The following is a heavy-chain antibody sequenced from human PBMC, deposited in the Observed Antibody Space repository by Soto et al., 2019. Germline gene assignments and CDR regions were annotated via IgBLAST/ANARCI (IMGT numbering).Heavy chain of an antibody. CDR3: ARYGDYAPGDAFDI. J-gene: IGHJ3*02. Sequence: WASVKVSCKASGYTFTSYAMHWVRQAPGQRLEWMGWINAGNGNTKYSQKFQGRVTITRDTSASTAYMELSSLRSEDTAVYYCARYGDYAPGDAFDIWGQGTMVTVSS. D-gene: IGHD4-17*01. CDR2: INAGNGNT. V-gene: IGHV1-3*01. CDR1: GYTFTSYA.